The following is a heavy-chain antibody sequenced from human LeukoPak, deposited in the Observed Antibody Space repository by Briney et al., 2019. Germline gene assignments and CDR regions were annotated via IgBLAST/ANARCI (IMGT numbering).Heavy chain of an antibody. J-gene: IGHJ3*02. V-gene: IGHV4-39*01. CDR3: ARPGVGSGRYGAFDI. CDR2: IYYSGST. CDR1: GGSISSSNYY. D-gene: IGHD5-18*01. Sequence: SETLSLTCTVSGGSISSSNYYWGWIRQPPGKGLGWIGSIYYSGSTYYNPSLKSRVTISVDTSKNQFSLKLSSVTAADTAVYYCARPGVGSGRYGAFDIWGQGTMVTVSS.